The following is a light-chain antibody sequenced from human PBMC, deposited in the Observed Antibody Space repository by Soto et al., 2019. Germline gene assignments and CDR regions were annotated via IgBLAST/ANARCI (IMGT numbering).Light chain of an antibody. J-gene: IGLJ1*01. V-gene: IGLV1-51*01. CDR3: GTWDSSLSAYV. CDR1: SSNIANNY. CDR2: DNN. Sequence: QSVLTQPPSVSAAPGQRVTISCSGSSSNIANNYVSWYQQLPGTAPKLLIYDNNDRPPGIPDRFSGSKSGTSATLGITGLQTGDEADYYCGTWDSSLSAYVFGAGTKLTVL.